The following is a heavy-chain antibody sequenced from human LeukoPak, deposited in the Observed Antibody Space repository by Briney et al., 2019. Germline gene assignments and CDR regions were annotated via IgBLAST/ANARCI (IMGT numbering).Heavy chain of an antibody. V-gene: IGHV3-23*01. CDR3: ARDLHESSNWYITFDY. J-gene: IGHJ4*02. CDR2: ISGSGGST. D-gene: IGHD6-13*01. CDR1: GFIFSSYP. Sequence: GGSLRLSCAASGFIFSSYPMSWVRQAPGKGLEWVSGISGSGGSTYYADSVKGRFTISRDNSKNTLYLQMNSLRAEDTAIYYCARDLHESSNWYITFDYWGQGILVTVSS.